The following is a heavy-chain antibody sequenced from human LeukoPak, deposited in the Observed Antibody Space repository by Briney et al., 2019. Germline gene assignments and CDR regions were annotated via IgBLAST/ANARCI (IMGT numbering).Heavy chain of an antibody. J-gene: IGHJ3*02. V-gene: IGHV1-2*02. CDR3: AKHCSSTSCDAFDI. Sequence: GASVKVSCKASGYTFTGYYMHWVRQAPGQGLEWMGWINPNSGGTNYAQKFQGRVTMTRDTSISTAYMELSRLRSDDTAVYYCAKHCSSTSCDAFDIWGQGTMVTVSS. CDR2: INPNSGGT. CDR1: GYTFTGYY. D-gene: IGHD2-2*01.